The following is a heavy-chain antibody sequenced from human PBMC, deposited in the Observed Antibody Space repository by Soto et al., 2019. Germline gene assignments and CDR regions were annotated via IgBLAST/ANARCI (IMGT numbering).Heavy chain of an antibody. CDR1: GGSFSGYY. V-gene: IGHV4-34*01. CDR2: INHSGST. Sequence: QVQLQQWGAGLLKPSETLSLTCAVYGGSFSGYYWSWIRQPPGKGLEWIGEINHSGSTNYNPSLKSRVTISVDPCKNQFSVKLSSVTAADTAVYYCARGSRYYYGSGSDPYYYYMDVWGKGTTVTVSS. CDR3: ARGSRYYYGSGSDPYYYYMDV. J-gene: IGHJ6*03. D-gene: IGHD3-10*01.